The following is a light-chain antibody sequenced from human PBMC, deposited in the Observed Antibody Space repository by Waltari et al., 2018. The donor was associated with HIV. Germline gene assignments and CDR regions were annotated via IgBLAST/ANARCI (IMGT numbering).Light chain of an antibody. CDR1: SSNIGTNY. CDR3: ATWDDSLSGHVV. CDR2: ANT. J-gene: IGLJ2*01. V-gene: IGLV1-47*01. Sequence: QSVLTQPPSVSGTPGQRVTFSCSGSSSNIGTNYVCWYQQLPGTAPKLLIYANTQRPSGVPYRFSGSKSGTSASLSISGLRSEDEADYYCATWDDSLSGHVVFGGGTKLTVL.